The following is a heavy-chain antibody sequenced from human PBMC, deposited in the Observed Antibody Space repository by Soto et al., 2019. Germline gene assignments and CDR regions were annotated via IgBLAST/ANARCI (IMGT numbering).Heavy chain of an antibody. CDR2: ISGSGGST. V-gene: IGHV3-23*01. J-gene: IGHJ5*02. CDR3: AKDREHDFWSGYKNWFDP. CDR1: GFTFSSYA. D-gene: IGHD3-3*01. Sequence: GGSLRLSCVASGFTFSSYAMTWVRQAPGKGLEWVSGISGSGGSTYYSDSAKGRFIISRDNSKNTLYLQMNSLSAEDTAVYYCAKDREHDFWSGYKNWFDPWGQGTLVTVSS.